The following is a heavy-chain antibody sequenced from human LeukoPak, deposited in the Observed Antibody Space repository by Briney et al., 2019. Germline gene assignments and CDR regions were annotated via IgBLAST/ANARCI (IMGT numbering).Heavy chain of an antibody. CDR3: ARGDYGDYGYFDY. D-gene: IGHD4-17*01. CDR1: GFTFSSYR. Sequence: GGSLRLSCAASGFTFSSYRMNWVRQAPGKGLEWVSSISSSSSYIYYADSVKGRFTISRDNAKNSLYLQMNSLRAEDTAVYYCARGDYGDYGYFDYWGQGTLVTVSS. J-gene: IGHJ4*02. V-gene: IGHV3-21*01. CDR2: ISSSSSYI.